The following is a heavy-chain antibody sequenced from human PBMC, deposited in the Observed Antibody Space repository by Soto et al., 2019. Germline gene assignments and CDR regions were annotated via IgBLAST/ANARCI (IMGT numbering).Heavy chain of an antibody. D-gene: IGHD6-13*01. CDR2: IYYSGST. Sequence: SETLSLTCTVSGGSISSYYWSWIRQPPGKELEWIGYIYYSGSTNYNPSLKSRVTISVDTSKNQFSLKLSSVTAADTAVYYCARARSAGMWDYWGQGTLVTVSS. V-gene: IGHV4-59*08. CDR1: GGSISSYY. J-gene: IGHJ4*02. CDR3: ARARSAGMWDY.